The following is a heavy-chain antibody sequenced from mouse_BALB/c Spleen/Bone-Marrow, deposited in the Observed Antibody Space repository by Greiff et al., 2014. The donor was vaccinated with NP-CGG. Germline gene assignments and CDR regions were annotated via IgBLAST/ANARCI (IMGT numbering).Heavy chain of an antibody. J-gene: IGHJ4*01. CDR2: IYPSDSYT. D-gene: IGHD2-1*01. V-gene: IGHV1S126*01. CDR1: GYTFTSYW. Sequence: QVQLKQSGAELVGPGASVKVSCKASGYTFTSYWINWVKQRPGQGLEWIGNIYPSDSYTNYNQNFKDKATLTVDKSSSTAYMQLSSPTSEDSAVYYCTRQHGNYYAMDYWGQGTSVTVSS. CDR3: TRQHGNYYAMDY.